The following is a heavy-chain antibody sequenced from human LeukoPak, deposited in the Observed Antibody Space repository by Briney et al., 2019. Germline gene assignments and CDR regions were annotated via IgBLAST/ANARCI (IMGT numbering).Heavy chain of an antibody. CDR1: GGSISSYY. V-gene: IGHV4-59*08. Sequence: SETLSLTCTVSGGSISSYYWSWIRQPPGKGLEWIGYIYYSGSTNYNPSLKSRVTISVDTSKNQFSLKLSSVNAADTAVYYCARLSSSWSYFDYWGQGTLVTVSS. D-gene: IGHD6-13*01. CDR2: IYYSGST. CDR3: ARLSSSWSYFDY. J-gene: IGHJ4*02.